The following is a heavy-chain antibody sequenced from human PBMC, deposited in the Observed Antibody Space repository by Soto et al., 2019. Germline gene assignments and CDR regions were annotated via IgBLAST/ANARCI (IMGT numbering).Heavy chain of an antibody. CDR3: ARDGGAVSDYDILTGSYCYGKDV. Sequence: SETLSLTCTVSGGSISSYYWSWIRQPPGKGLEWIGYIYYSGSTNYNPSLKSRVTISVDTSKNQFSLKLSSVTAADTAVYYCARDGGAVSDYDILTGSYCYGKDVWGQGTTVTVSS. D-gene: IGHD3-9*01. J-gene: IGHJ6*02. V-gene: IGHV4-59*01. CDR1: GGSISSYY. CDR2: IYYSGST.